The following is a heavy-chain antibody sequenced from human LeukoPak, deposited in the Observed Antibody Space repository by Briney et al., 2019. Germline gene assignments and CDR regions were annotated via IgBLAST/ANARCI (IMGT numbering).Heavy chain of an antibody. J-gene: IGHJ4*02. V-gene: IGHV4-31*03. CDR1: GGSISSGGYY. D-gene: IGHD6-19*01. CDR2: IYYSGST. CDR3: ARSGREQGIAVAGTFSGFDY. Sequence: SETLSLTCTVSGGSISSGGYYWSWIRQHPGKGLEWIGYIYYSGSTYYNPSLKSRVTISVDTSKNQFSLKLSSVTAADTAVYYCARSGREQGIAVAGTFSGFDYWGQGTLVTVSS.